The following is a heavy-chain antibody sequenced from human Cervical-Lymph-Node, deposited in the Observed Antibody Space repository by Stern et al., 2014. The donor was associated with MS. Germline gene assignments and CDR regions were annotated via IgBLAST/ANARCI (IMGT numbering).Heavy chain of an antibody. CDR2: ISYDASNQ. V-gene: IGHV3-30*03. D-gene: IGHD3-3*01. CDR3: AADLKAWYDDFWSGNHGY. CDR1: GFAFSSHG. J-gene: IGHJ4*02. Sequence: VQLVESGGGVVQPGRSLRLSCAVSGFGFAFSSHGMHWVRQAPGKGLEWVATISYDASNQYYADSVKGRFTISRDNPKSMMYLQMNSVRSEDTAEYYCAADLKAWYDDFWSGNHGYWGQGTLVTVSS.